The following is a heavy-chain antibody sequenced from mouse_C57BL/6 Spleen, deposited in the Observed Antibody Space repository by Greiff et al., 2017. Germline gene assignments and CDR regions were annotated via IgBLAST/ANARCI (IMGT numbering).Heavy chain of an antibody. D-gene: IGHD4-1*01. V-gene: IGHV1-53*01. J-gene: IGHJ2*01. CDR2: INPSNGGT. CDR1: GYTFTSYW. CDR3: AREGNWDVYFDY. Sequence: VKLQQPGTELVKPGASVKLSCKASGYTFTSYWMHWVKQRPGQGLEWIGNINPSNGGTNYNEKFKSKATLTVDKSSSTACMQLSSLTSEDSAVYYCAREGNWDVYFDYWGQGTTLTVSS.